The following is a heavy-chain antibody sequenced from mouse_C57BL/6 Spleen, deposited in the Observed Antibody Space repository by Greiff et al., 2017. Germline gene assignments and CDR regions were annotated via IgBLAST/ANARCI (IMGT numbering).Heavy chain of an antibody. CDR3: ARSGPTVVEKRIVFGG. CDR2: INPGSGGT. CDR1: GYAFTNYL. J-gene: IGHJ2*01. Sequence: VQLQESGAELVRPGTSVKVSCKASGYAFTNYLIEWVKQRPGQGLEWIGVINPGSGGTNYNEKFKGKATLTADKSSSTAYMQLSSLTSEDSAVYFCARSGPTVVEKRIVFGGWGQGATLTVS. V-gene: IGHV1-54*01. D-gene: IGHD1-1*01.